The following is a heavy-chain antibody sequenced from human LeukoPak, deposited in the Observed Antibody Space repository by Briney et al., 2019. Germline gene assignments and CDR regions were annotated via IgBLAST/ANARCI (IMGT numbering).Heavy chain of an antibody. D-gene: IGHD3-22*01. CDR1: GGSISSYY. V-gene: IGHV4-4*07. CDR3: ARDLSPREGNSSGYSL. J-gene: IGHJ3*01. CDR2: IYTSGST. Sequence: PSETLSLTCTVSGGSISSYYWSWIRQPAGKGLEWIGRIYTSGSTNYNPSLKSRVTMSVDTSKNQFSLKLTSVTAADTAVYYCARDLSPREGNSSGYSLWGQGTMVTVSS.